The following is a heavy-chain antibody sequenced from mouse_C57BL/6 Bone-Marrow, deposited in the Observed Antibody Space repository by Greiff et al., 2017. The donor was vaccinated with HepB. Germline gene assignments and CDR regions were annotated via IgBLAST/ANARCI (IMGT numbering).Heavy chain of an antibody. Sequence: QVQLKQSGAELVRPGASVTLSCKASGYTFTDYEMHWVKQTPVHGLEWIGAIDPETGGTAYNQKFKGKAILTADKSSSTAYMELRSLTSEDSAVYYCTRGGYSNYHCYFDVWGTGTTVTVSS. CDR3: TRGGYSNYHCYFDV. J-gene: IGHJ1*03. CDR1: GYTFTDYE. V-gene: IGHV1-15*01. D-gene: IGHD2-5*01. CDR2: IDPETGGT.